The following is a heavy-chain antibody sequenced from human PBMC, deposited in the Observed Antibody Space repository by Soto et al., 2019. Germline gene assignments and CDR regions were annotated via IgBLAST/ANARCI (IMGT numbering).Heavy chain of an antibody. CDR2: IYYSGST. V-gene: IGHV4-59*01. D-gene: IGHD4-17*01. J-gene: IGHJ6*02. Sequence: PSETLSLTCTVSGGSISSYYWSWIRQPPGKGLEWIGYIYYSGSTNYNPSLKSRVTISVDTSKNQSSLKLSSVTAADTAVYYCARIGVTVTTYYYYYGMDVWGQGTTVTVSS. CDR1: GGSISSYY. CDR3: ARIGVTVTTYYYYYGMDV.